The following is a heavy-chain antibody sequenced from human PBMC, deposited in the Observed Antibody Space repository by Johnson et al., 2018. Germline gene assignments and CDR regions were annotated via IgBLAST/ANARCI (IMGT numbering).Heavy chain of an antibody. CDR3: ARAACTNGVCYFDY. J-gene: IGHJ4*02. CDR2: ISPGGGST. CDR1: GYTFTSYY. V-gene: IGHV1-46*01. D-gene: IGHD2-8*01. Sequence: QVQLVQSGAEVKKPGASVNISCKTSGYTFTSYYIHWVRQAPGQGLEWIGLISPGGGSTNYAQKFQGRVTMTRGASTSTVYMELSRLRCEDTALYYCARAACTNGVCYFDYWGQGTLVSVSS.